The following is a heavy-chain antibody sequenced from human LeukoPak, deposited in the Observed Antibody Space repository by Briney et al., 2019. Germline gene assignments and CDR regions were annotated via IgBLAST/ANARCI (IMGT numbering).Heavy chain of an antibody. CDR3: AHLGALNRAAPGTVI. J-gene: IGHJ3*02. D-gene: IGHD6-13*01. V-gene: IGHV3-48*02. CDR1: GFTFSSYA. Sequence: GGSLRPSCAASGFTFSSYAMNWVRQAPGKGLEWVSYISSTGGSTSYADSVKGRFTISRDNAKNSLFLQMNSLRDEDTAIYYCAHLGALNRAAPGTVILGHGTMVTVSS. CDR2: ISSTGGST.